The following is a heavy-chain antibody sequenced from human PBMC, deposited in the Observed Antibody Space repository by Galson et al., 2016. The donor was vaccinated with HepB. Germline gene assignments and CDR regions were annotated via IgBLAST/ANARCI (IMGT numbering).Heavy chain of an antibody. CDR2: IYTTGST. CDR3: ARELGS. D-gene: IGHD3-16*01. J-gene: IGHJ5*02. Sequence: TLSLTCTVSGDSITSDSYSYWSWIRQPVGKGLEWVGLIYTTGSTNYNPSLKSRVTISLDTSKNQFSLELRSVTAADTAIYYCARELGSWGQGTLVTVPS. V-gene: IGHV4-61*02. CDR1: GDSITSDSYSY.